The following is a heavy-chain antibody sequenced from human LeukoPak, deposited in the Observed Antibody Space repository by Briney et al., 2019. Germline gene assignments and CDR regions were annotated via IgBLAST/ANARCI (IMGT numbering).Heavy chain of an antibody. CDR2: IYYSGST. V-gene: IGHV4-61*01. CDR3: ARTFGSGDLDY. Sequence: SETLSLTCTVSGGSVSSGSCYWSWIRQPPGKGLEWIGYIYYSGSTNYNPSLKSRVTISVDTSKNQFSLKLSSVTAADTAVYYCARTFGSGDLDYWGQGTLVTVSS. J-gene: IGHJ4*02. CDR1: GGSVSSGSCY. D-gene: IGHD4-17*01.